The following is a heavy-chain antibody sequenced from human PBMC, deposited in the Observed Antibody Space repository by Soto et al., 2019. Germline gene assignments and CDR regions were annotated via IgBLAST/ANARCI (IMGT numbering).Heavy chain of an antibody. CDR3: ARSPRSSGSQYIDDY. V-gene: IGHV5-51*01. D-gene: IGHD3-10*01. CDR2: IYPGDSDT. Sequence: LGESLKISCRGSGYSFTSYWIGWVRQMPGKGLEWMGIIYPGDSDTRYSPSFQGQVTISADKSISTAYLQWSSLKASDTAMYYCARSPRSSGSQYIDDYWGQGTLVTVSS. J-gene: IGHJ4*02. CDR1: GYSFTSYW.